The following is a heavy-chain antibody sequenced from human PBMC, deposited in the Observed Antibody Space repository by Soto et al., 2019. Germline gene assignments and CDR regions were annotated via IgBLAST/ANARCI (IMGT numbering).Heavy chain of an antibody. V-gene: IGHV4-30-2*03. D-gene: IGHD1-26*01. CDR3: ATQEVGGSYVYTFDP. J-gene: IGHJ5*02. Sequence: TLSLTCAVSGGSISSGGYSWSWIRQPPGKGLEWIGCIYYSGSTYYNPSLKSRVTISVDTSKNQFSLKLSSVTAADTAVYYCATQEVGGSYVYTFDPWGQGTLVTVSS. CDR2: IYYSGST. CDR1: GGSISSGGYS.